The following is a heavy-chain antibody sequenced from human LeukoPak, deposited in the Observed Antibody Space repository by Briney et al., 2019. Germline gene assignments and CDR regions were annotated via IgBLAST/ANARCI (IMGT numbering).Heavy chain of an antibody. CDR3: ARDHYGDPSYYYYGMDV. J-gene: IGHJ6*02. V-gene: IGHV3-7*03. D-gene: IGHD4-17*01. CDR1: GFTFSNYW. Sequence: PGGSLRLSCAASGFTFSNYWMSWVRQAPGKGLEWVANIKHDGSQKFYVDSVKGRFTISRDNAKNSLYLQMNSLRAEDTAVYYCARDHYGDPSYYYYGMDVWGQGTTVTVSS. CDR2: IKHDGSQK.